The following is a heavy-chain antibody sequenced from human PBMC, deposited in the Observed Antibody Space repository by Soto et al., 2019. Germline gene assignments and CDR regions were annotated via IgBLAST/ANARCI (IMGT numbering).Heavy chain of an antibody. V-gene: IGHV4-59*01. CDR2: IYYSGST. Sequence: QVQLQESGPGLVKPSETLSLTCTVSGGSISSYYWSWIRQPPGKGLEWIGYIYYSGSTNYNPSLKSRVTISVDTSKNQFSLKLSSVTAADTAVYYCARGSQGTGYYYYGMDVWGQVTTVTVSS. D-gene: IGHD2-8*02. CDR3: ARGSQGTGYYYYGMDV. CDR1: GGSISSYY. J-gene: IGHJ6*02.